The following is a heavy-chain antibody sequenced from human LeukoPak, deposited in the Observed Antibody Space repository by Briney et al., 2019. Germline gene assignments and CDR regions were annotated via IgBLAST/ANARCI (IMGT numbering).Heavy chain of an antibody. Sequence: ASVKVSYKASGYTFTSYGISWVRQAPGQGLEWMGWISAYNGNTNYAQKLQGRVTMTTDTSTSTAYMELRSLRSDDTAVYYCARGLGSGWYDYYYYMDVWGKGTTVTVSS. CDR3: ARGLGSGWYDYYYYMDV. CDR1: GYTFTSYG. J-gene: IGHJ6*03. D-gene: IGHD6-19*01. V-gene: IGHV1-18*01. CDR2: ISAYNGNT.